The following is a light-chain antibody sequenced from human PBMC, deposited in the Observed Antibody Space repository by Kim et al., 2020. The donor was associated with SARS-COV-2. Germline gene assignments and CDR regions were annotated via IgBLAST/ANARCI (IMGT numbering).Light chain of an antibody. V-gene: IGKV1-5*03. CDR2: STS. CDR3: QQYHTYPLT. Sequence: DIQMTQSPSTLSASVGDRVTFTCRASQYSGTLLAWFHQKPGKAPNLLIYSTSNLESGVPSRFSGSGSGTEFTLTISSLQPDDFATYYCQQYHTYPLTFGGVTKVDIK. CDR1: QYSGTL. J-gene: IGKJ4*01.